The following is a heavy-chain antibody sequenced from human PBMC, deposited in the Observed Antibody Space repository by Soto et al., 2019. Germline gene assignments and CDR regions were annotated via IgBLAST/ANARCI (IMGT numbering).Heavy chain of an antibody. CDR1: GFTFSSYA. CDR3: ARMDGSGYYGSYFDY. V-gene: IGHV3-30-3*01. D-gene: IGHD3-22*01. J-gene: IGHJ4*02. Sequence: GGSLRLFCAASGFTFSSYAMHWVRQAPGKGLEWVAIISYDGSNKYYADSVKGRFTISRDNSKSTLFLQMNSLRAEDTAVYFCARMDGSGYYGSYFDYWGQGT. CDR2: ISYDGSNK.